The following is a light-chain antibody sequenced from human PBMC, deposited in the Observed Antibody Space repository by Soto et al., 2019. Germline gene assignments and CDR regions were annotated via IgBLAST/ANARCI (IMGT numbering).Light chain of an antibody. CDR1: QSVQTW. V-gene: IGKV1-5*03. CDR3: QQYNNYFT. CDR2: KAT. J-gene: IGKJ1*01. Sequence: DIQMTQSPSTLSASVGDRVTIPCRASQSVQTWLAWFQQKPGKAPKLLIYKATTLETGVPSRFSGSGSETEFTLTISSLQPDDLGTYYCQQYNNYFTFGQGTKVDIK.